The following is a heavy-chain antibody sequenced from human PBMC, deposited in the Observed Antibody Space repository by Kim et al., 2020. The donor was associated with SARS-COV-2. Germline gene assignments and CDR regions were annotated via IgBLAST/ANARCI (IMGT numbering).Heavy chain of an antibody. Sequence: ADSGKGRFTSSRDNSKNTLYLQMNSRRAEATAVYYCAKDRTYSSSSPFDYWGQGTLVTVSS. CDR3: AKDRTYSSSSPFDY. V-gene: IGHV3-30*02. J-gene: IGHJ4*02. D-gene: IGHD6-6*01.